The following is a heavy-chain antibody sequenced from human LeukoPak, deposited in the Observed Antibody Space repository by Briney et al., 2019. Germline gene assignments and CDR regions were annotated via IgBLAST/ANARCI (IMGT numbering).Heavy chain of an antibody. J-gene: IGHJ6*03. CDR3: ARAYCSSTSCYRPYYYMDV. CDR1: GGSISSSSYY. CDR2: IYYSGST. V-gene: IGHV4-39*01. D-gene: IGHD2-2*02. Sequence: SETLSLTCTVSGGSISSSSYYWGWIRQPPGKGLEWIGSIYYSGSTYYNPSLKSRVTISVDTSKNQFSLKLSSVTAADTAVYYCARAYCSSTSCYRPYYYMDVWGKGTTATISS.